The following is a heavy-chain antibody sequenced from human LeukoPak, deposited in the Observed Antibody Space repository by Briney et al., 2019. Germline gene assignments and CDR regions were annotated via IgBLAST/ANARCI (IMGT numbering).Heavy chain of an antibody. J-gene: IGHJ2*01. D-gene: IGHD2/OR15-2a*01. Sequence: SETLSLTCAVYGGSFSGYYWSWIRQPPGKGLEWIGYIYYSGSTNYNPSLKSRVTISVDTSKNQFSLKLSSVTAADTAVYYCARPRGVGTTSLYFDLWGRGTLVTVSS. V-gene: IGHV4-59*08. CDR1: GGSFSGYY. CDR2: IYYSGST. CDR3: ARPRGVGTTSLYFDL.